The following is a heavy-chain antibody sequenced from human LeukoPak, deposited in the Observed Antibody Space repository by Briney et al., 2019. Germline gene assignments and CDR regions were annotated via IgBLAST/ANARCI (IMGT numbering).Heavy chain of an antibody. Sequence: SETLSLTCTVSGGSLSSYYWSWIRQPAGKGLEWIGRIYTSGSTNYNPSLKSRVTMSVDTSKNQFSLKLSSVTAADTAVYYCARGHVVVPDYYYYMDVWGKGTTVTVSS. CDR2: IYTSGST. D-gene: IGHD2-2*01. J-gene: IGHJ6*03. CDR3: ARGHVVVPDYYYYMDV. V-gene: IGHV4-4*07. CDR1: GGSLSSYY.